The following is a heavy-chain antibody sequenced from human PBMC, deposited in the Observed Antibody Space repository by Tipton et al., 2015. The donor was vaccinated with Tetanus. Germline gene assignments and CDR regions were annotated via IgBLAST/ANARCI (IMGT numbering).Heavy chain of an antibody. J-gene: IGHJ4*02. CDR3: AKSPPNFWSGYLDY. V-gene: IGHV3-30*18. Sequence: SLRLSCAASGFTFSSCGMHWVRQAPGKGLEWVAVISYDGSNKYYADSVKGRFTISRDNSKNTLYLQMNSLRAEEAAVYYCAKSPPNFWSGYLDYWGQGTLVTVSS. CDR1: GFTFSSCG. CDR2: ISYDGSNK. D-gene: IGHD3-3*01.